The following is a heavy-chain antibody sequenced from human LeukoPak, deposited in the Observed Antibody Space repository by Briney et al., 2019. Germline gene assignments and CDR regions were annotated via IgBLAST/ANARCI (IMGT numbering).Heavy chain of an antibody. CDR1: GFTFRSYA. Sequence: GGSLRLSCAASGFTFRSYAMSWVRQAPGKGLEWVSAVGSGATPYYADSVKGRFAISRDDSKNMLYLQANSLRAADTAVYYCARQLGYWSRGNCYFDSWGQGTLVTVSS. J-gene: IGHJ4*02. CDR3: ARQLGYWSRGNCYFDS. CDR2: VGSGATP. D-gene: IGHD2-2*01. V-gene: IGHV3-23*01.